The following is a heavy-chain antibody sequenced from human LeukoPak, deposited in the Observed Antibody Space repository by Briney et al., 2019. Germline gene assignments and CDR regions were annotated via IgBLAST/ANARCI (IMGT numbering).Heavy chain of an antibody. CDR2: INPTGTST. CDR1: GYTFTSYY. Sequence: GASVKVSCKASGYTFTSYYMHWVRQAPGPGLEWVGVINPTGTSTLYAQNFQGRVTLTSDMSTTTDYMELRSLTSEDTAVYYCARDHSVGDIAWWFDPWGQGTLVSVSS. CDR3: ARDHSVGDIAWWFDP. V-gene: IGHV1-46*01. J-gene: IGHJ5*02. D-gene: IGHD3-10*01.